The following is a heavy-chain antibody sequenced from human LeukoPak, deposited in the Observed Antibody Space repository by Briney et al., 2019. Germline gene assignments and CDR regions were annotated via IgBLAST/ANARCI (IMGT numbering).Heavy chain of an antibody. Sequence: SGTLSLTCAVSGGSISSSNWWSWVRQPPGKGLEWIGEIYHSGSTNYNPSLKSRVTISVDKSKNQFSLKLSSVTAADTAVYYLARKGQLRNWSNTNCQRSPYGSGSYYGDAFDNWGQGTMVTVSS. CDR1: GGSISSSNW. CDR2: IYHSGST. D-gene: IGHD3-10*01. CDR3: ARKGQLRNWSNTNCQRSPYGSGSYYGDAFDN. V-gene: IGHV4-4*02. J-gene: IGHJ3*02.